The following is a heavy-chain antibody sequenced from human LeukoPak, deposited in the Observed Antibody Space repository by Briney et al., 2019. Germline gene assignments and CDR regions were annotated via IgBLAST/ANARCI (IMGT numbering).Heavy chain of an antibody. D-gene: IGHD3-10*01. J-gene: IGHJ5*02. CDR1: GFTFSDYY. CDR2: ISSSGSTT. V-gene: IGHV3-11*04. CDR3: ARGAEYDGSGSYYDGNWFDP. Sequence: GGSLRLSCAASGFTFSDYYMSWIRQAPGKGLEWVSYISSSGSTTYYADSVKGRFTISRDNAKNSLFLQMNSLRAEDTAVYYCARGAEYDGSGSYYDGNWFDPWGQGTLVTVSS.